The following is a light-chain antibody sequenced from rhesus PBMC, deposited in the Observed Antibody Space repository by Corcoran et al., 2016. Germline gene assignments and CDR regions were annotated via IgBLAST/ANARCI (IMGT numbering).Light chain of an antibody. J-gene: IGKJ3*01. CDR3: LQYNSDPFT. V-gene: IGKV1-43*02. CDR1: QGIDTY. Sequence: DIQMTQSPSSLSASVGDRVTITCRASQGIDTYLNWYQQKPGEAPKRLIYAASNFESGVPSRFSGSGSRTDFTLTISSLQPEDFATYYCLQYNSDPFTFGPGTTLDIK. CDR2: AAS.